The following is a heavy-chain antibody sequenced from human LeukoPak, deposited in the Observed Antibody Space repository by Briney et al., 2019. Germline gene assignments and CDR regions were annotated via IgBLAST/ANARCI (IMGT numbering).Heavy chain of an antibody. J-gene: IGHJ2*01. CDR1: CVTISSGGYY. CDR2: IYYSGST. D-gene: IGHD1-26*01. V-gene: IGHV4-31*03. CDR3: ARYSGYWYFDL. Sequence: SQTLSLTCTVSCVTISSGGYYWSWIRQHPGKGLEWIGYIYYSGSTYYNPSLKSRVTISVDTSKNQFSLKLSSVTAADTAVYYCARYSGYWYFDLWGRGTLVTVSS.